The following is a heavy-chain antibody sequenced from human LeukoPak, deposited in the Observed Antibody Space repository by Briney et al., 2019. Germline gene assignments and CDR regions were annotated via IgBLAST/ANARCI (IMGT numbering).Heavy chain of an antibody. CDR2: ISGTGGNT. J-gene: IGHJ4*02. Sequence: GGSLRLSCAASGFTFSSYAMSWVRQAPGKGLEWVSFISGTGGNTYYADSVKGRFTISRDNSRNRLYLQINSPRAEDTAVYYCAKDNAGYCSSTNCYVDDCGQGTLVTVSS. CDR1: GFTFSSYA. V-gene: IGHV3-23*01. CDR3: AKDNAGYCSSTNCYVDD. D-gene: IGHD2-2*01.